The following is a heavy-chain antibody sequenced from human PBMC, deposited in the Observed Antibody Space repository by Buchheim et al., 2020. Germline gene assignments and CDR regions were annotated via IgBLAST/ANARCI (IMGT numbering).Heavy chain of an antibody. CDR1: GFTFSSYA. Sequence: EVQLLESGGGLVQPGGSLRLSCAASGFTFSSYAMSWVRQAPGKGLEWVSAISGSGGSTYYADSVKGRFTISRDNSKNTLYLQMNSLRAEETAVYYCARSIKVDCSGGSCYSWEYWGEGTL. J-gene: IGHJ4*02. CDR2: ISGSGGST. CDR3: ARSIKVDCSGGSCYSWEY. V-gene: IGHV3-23*01. D-gene: IGHD2-15*01.